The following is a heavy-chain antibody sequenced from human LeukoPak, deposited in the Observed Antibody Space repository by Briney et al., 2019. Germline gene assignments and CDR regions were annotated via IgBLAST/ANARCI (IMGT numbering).Heavy chain of an antibody. V-gene: IGHV1-46*01. Sequence: GASVKVSFKASGYTFTSYYMHWVRQAPGQGLEWMGIINPSGGSTSYAQKFQGRVTMTRDTSTSTVYMELSSLRSEDTAVYYCARGAAHYGGKAYYYYYMDVWGKGTTVTVSS. CDR2: INPSGGST. CDR3: ARGAAHYGGKAYYYYYMDV. CDR1: GYTFTSYY. D-gene: IGHD4-23*01. J-gene: IGHJ6*03.